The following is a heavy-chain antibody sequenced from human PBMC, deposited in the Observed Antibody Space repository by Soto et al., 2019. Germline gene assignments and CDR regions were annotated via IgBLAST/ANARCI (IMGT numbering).Heavy chain of an antibody. V-gene: IGHV3-23*01. CDR2: MSGSGGST. J-gene: IGHJ4*02. CDR1: GFTFSSYA. CDR3: AKDCSSTSCYFDY. D-gene: IGHD2-2*01. Sequence: PGGSLRLSCAASGFTFSSYAMSWIRQAPGKGLEWVSAMSGSGGSTYYADSVKGRFTISRDNSKNTLYLQMNSLRAEDTAVYYCAKDCSSTSCYFDYWGQGTLVTVSS.